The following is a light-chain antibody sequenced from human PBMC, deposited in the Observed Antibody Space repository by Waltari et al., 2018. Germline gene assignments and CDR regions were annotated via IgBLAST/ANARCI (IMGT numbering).Light chain of an antibody. Sequence: QSALTQPASVSGSPGPSITISCTGTSSDVGSYKLVSWYQQHPGKAPRLMIYADSNRPSGSSNRFSGSKSGNTASLTISGLQAEDEAAYYCCSYAGSSTVKFGEGTYLTVL. V-gene: IGLV2-23*01. CDR2: ADS. J-gene: IGLJ2*01. CDR1: SSDVGSYKL. CDR3: CSYAGSSTVK.